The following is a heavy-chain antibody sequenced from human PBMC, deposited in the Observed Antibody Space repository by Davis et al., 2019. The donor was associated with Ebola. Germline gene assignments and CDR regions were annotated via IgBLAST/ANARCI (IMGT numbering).Heavy chain of an antibody. CDR3: ARSETPIFMVRGEKNWFDP. D-gene: IGHD3-10*01. V-gene: IGHV6-1*01. CDR2: TYYLSRWFT. CDR1: GDSVSTNGAA. Sequence: SETLSLTCVIAGDSVSTNGAAWNWVRQSSSRGLEWLVRTYYLSRWFTDSATSMTSRITINADTSKNQFSLHLTYVTPEETAVSFCARSETPIFMVRGEKNWFDPWGQGTLVIVSS. J-gene: IGHJ5*02.